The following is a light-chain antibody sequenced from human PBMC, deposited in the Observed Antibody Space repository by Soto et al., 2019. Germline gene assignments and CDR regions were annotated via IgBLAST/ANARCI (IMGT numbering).Light chain of an antibody. CDR3: QQANSFPLP. J-gene: IGKJ4*01. CDR2: TGS. V-gene: IGKV1-12*01. CDR1: QGISNW. Sequence: DIEMTQSPSSVSACVGGRVSITCRASQGISNWLAWYQQKPGRAPKLLIYTGSSLQSGVPSRFSGTGSGTDFTLTISRLQAEGVATYYCQQANSFPLPFGGGTKVEIK.